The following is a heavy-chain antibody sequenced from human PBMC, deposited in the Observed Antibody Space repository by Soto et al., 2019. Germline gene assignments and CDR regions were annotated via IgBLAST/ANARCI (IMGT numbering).Heavy chain of an antibody. V-gene: IGHV4-4*07. D-gene: IGHD6-19*01. CDR1: GGSISSYY. Sequence: QVQLQESGPGLVKPSETLSLTCTVSGGSISSYYWSWIRQPAGKGLEWIGRIYTRGSTNYNPSLKSRVTMSVDTSKNQFSLKLSSVTAADTAVYYCAREGSSGWPAHFDYWGQGTLVTVSS. CDR3: AREGSSGWPAHFDY. CDR2: IYTRGST. J-gene: IGHJ4*02.